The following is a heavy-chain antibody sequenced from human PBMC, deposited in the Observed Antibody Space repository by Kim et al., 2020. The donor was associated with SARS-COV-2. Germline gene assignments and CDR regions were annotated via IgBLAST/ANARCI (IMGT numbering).Heavy chain of an antibody. D-gene: IGHD1-26*01. J-gene: IGHJ2*01. V-gene: IGHV4-34*01. Sequence: YTPSLKSRVTISVDTSKNQFSLKLSSVTAADTAVYYCARGTRGRSVPFDLWGRGTLVTVSS. CDR3: ARGTRGRSVPFDL.